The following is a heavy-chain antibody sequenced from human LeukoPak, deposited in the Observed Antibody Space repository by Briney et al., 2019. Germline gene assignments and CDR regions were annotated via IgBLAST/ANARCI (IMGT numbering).Heavy chain of an antibody. V-gene: IGHV1-46*01. Sequence: GASVKVSCKASGYTFTSYYMHWVRHAPGQGLEWMGIINPSGGSTSYAQKLQGRVTMTRDTSTSTVYMELSSLRSEDTAVYYSAREQRASPTPSEYWGQGTLVTVSS. D-gene: IGHD6-25*01. CDR2: INPSGGST. CDR1: GYTFTSYY. J-gene: IGHJ4*01. CDR3: AREQRASPTPSEY.